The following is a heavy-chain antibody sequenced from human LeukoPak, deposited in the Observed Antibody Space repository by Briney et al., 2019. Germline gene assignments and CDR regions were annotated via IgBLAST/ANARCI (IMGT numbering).Heavy chain of an antibody. CDR1: GFAFDDYG. D-gene: IGHD1-1*01. J-gene: IGHJ4*02. V-gene: IGHV3-20*04. Sequence: GGSLRLSCAASGFAFDDYGMSWVRQAPGKGLEWVSGINWNGGCTGYADSVKGRFTISRDNAKNSLYLQMNSLRAEDTALYYCARDVKTGTHGGGDWGQGTLVTVSS. CDR2: INWNGGCT. CDR3: ARDVKTGTHGGGD.